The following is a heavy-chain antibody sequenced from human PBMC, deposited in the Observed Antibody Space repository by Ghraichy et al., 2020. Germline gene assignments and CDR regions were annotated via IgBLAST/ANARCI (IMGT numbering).Heavy chain of an antibody. CDR1: GGSISSYY. Sequence: SETLSLTCTVSGGSISSYYWSWIRQPPGKGLEWIGYIYYSGSTNYNPSLKSRVTISVDTSKNQFSLKLSSVTAADTAVYYCARASGTTVTHDYWGQGTLVTVSS. CDR3: ARASGTTVTHDY. V-gene: IGHV4-59*01. D-gene: IGHD4-17*01. J-gene: IGHJ4*02. CDR2: IYYSGST.